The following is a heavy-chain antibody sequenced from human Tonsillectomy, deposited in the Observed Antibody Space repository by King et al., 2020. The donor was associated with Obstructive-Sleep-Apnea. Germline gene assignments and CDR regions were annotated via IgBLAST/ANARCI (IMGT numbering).Heavy chain of an antibody. CDR1: GGSFSGYY. CDR3: ARHRNFDL. CDR2: INHSGST. V-gene: IGHV4-34*01. Sequence: VQLPQWGAGLLKPSETLSLTCAVYGGSFSGYYWSWIRQPPGKGLEWIGEINHSGSTNYNPSLKSRVTISVDTSKNQFSLKLSSVTAADTAVYYCARHRNFDLWGRGTLVTVSS. J-gene: IGHJ2*01.